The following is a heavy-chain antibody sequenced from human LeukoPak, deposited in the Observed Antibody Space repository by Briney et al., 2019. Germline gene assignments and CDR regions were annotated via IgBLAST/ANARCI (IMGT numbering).Heavy chain of an antibody. CDR3: ARDLYSSGWTDSFDI. Sequence: ASVKFSCKASGYIFSDYYMHWVRQAPGQGLEWLGWINPKRGAADYAQQFRGRVTMTRDKSINTDYMEMKRVTSDDTAVYYCARDLYSSGWTDSFDIWGQGTMVTVSS. V-gene: IGHV1-2*02. CDR1: GYIFSDYY. J-gene: IGHJ3*02. D-gene: IGHD6-19*01. CDR2: INPKRGAA.